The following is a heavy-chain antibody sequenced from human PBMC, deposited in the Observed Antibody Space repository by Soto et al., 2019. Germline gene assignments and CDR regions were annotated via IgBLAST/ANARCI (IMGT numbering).Heavy chain of an antibody. V-gene: IGHV3-53*04. CDR3: ARGGYSGYDYFGYFDY. Sequence: GGSLRLSCAASGFTVSSNYMSWVRQAPGKGLEWVSVIYSGGSTYYADSVKGRFTISRHNSKNTRYLQMNSLRAEDTAVYYWARGGYSGYDYFGYFDYWGQGTLVTVSS. CDR1: GFTVSSNY. D-gene: IGHD5-12*01. J-gene: IGHJ4*02. CDR2: IYSGGST.